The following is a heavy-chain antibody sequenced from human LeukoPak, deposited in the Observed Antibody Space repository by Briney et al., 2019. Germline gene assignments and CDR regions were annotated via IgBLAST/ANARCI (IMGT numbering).Heavy chain of an antibody. D-gene: IGHD3-9*01. J-gene: IGHJ4*02. CDR1: GFTFSSYA. Sequence: GGSLRLSCAASGFTFSSYAMHWFRQAPGKGPEWEAVISYDAINKYYGESMKGRFTISRGNSKNTLSLQMDSLRGEDTAVYYCVREGATYFEILTGYYHLDCWGQGTLVTVSS. CDR3: VREGATYFEILTGYYHLDC. V-gene: IGHV3-30*01. CDR2: ISYDAINK.